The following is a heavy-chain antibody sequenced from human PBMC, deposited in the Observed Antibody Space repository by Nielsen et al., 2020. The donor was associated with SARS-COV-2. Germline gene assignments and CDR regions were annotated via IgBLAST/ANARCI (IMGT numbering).Heavy chain of an antibody. CDR1: GGSLSGFQ. CDR3: ARVVGYCSGGSCYPKDGNRWFDP. V-gene: IGHV4-34*01. D-gene: IGHD2-15*01. CDR2: INHSGDT. J-gene: IGHJ5*02. Sequence: SETLSLTCVVYGGSLSGFQWKWIRQPPGKGLEWIAQINHSGDTKHNPSLKSRVTISVDKSKNQFSLKLSSVTAADTAVYYCARVVGYCSGGSCYPKDGNRWFDPWGQGTLVTVSS.